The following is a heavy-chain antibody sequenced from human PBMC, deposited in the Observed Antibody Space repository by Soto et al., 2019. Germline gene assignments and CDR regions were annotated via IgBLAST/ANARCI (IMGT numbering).Heavy chain of an antibody. CDR3: AKDDDSSSSTWYFDL. J-gene: IGHJ2*01. CDR1: GFTFSSYA. V-gene: IGHV3-23*01. Sequence: GGSLRLSCAASGFTFSSYAMSWVRQAPGKGLEWVSAISGSGGSTYYADSVKGRFTISRDNSKNTLYLQMNSLRAEDTAVYYCAKDDDSSSSTWYFDLWGRGTLVTVSS. CDR2: ISGSGGST. D-gene: IGHD6-13*01.